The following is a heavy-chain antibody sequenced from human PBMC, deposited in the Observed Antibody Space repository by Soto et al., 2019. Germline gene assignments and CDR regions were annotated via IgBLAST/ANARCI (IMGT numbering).Heavy chain of an antibody. CDR2: IKQDGSEK. CDR1: GITFSNFW. CDR3: ARDLTDDAFDI. V-gene: IGHV3-7*03. Sequence: EVQLVESGGGLVQPGGSLRLSCAASGITFSNFWMSWVRQAPGKGLEWVAKIKQDGSEKLYVDSVKGRFAVSRHNAKNSVYLQMNSLRAEDTAVYYCARDLTDDAFDIWGQGTMVTVSS. J-gene: IGHJ3*02.